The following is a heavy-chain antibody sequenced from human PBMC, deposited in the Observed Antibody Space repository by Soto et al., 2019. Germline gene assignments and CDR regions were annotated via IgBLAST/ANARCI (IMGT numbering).Heavy chain of an antibody. CDR3: ARSPGRITMVRAVIFHVNWFDP. CDR2: IYWNDDK. J-gene: IGHJ5*02. Sequence: QITLKESGPTLVNPTQTLTLTCTFCGFSLSTSGVGVGWIRQPPGKALEWLALIYWNDDKRYSPSLKSRLTINKDTSKNQVVLTMTNMDPVDTATYSCARSPGRITMVRAVIFHVNWFDPWGQGTLVTVSS. CDR1: GFSLSTSGVG. V-gene: IGHV2-5*01. D-gene: IGHD3-10*01.